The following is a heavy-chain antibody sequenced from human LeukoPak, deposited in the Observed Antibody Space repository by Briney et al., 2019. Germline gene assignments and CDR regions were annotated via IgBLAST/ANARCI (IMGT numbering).Heavy chain of an antibody. Sequence: PSETLSLTCTVSGGSISSGGYYWSWIRQHPGKGLEWIGYIYYSGSTYYNPSLKSRVTISVDTSKNQFSLKLSSLTAADTAVYYCARAQVGPHYYDSSGYYYRGAFDIWGQGTMVTVSS. CDR3: ARAQVGPHYYDSSGYYYRGAFDI. CDR1: GGSISSGGYY. D-gene: IGHD3-22*01. V-gene: IGHV4-31*03. J-gene: IGHJ3*02. CDR2: IYYSGST.